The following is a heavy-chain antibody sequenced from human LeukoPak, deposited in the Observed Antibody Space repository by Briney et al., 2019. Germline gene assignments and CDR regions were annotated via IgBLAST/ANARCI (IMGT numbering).Heavy chain of an antibody. J-gene: IGHJ4*02. Sequence: SETLSLACTVSGVSISSSNSYWGWIRQPPGKGLEWIGSIYYSGSTYYNPSLKSRVTISVDTSKNQFSLKLSSVTAADTAVYYCARAEAGGLYDSSGYYYVGLDYFDYWGQGTLVTVSS. CDR2: IYYSGST. CDR1: GVSISSSNSY. CDR3: ARAEAGGLYDSSGYYYVGLDYFDY. V-gene: IGHV4-39*07. D-gene: IGHD3-22*01.